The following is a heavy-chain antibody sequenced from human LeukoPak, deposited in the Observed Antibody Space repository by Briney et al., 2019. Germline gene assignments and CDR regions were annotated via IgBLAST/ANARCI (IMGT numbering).Heavy chain of an antibody. CDR2: INPNSGGT. V-gene: IGHV1-2*02. CDR1: GYTFTGYY. Sequence: GASVKVSCKASGYTFTGYYMHWVRQAPGQGLEWMGWINPNSGGTSYAQKFQGRVTMTRDTSISTAYMELSRLRSDDTAVYYCARGRIQLWSPAYGYFDYWGQGTLVTVSS. D-gene: IGHD5-18*01. J-gene: IGHJ4*02. CDR3: ARGRIQLWSPAYGYFDY.